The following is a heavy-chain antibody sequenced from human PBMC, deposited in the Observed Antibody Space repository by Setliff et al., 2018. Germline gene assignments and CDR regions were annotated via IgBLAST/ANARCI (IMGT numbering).Heavy chain of an antibody. CDR1: GFAFDIYL. D-gene: IGHD6-13*01. CDR3: AKGQGGRDSGTIEAAIYGPQSYYFDY. CDR2: ISSTGTT. V-gene: IGHV3-23*01. Sequence: GSLRLSCAASGFAFDIYLLTWVRQAPGKGLEWVSAISSTGTTYYADSVTGRFAVSRDISMNTLYLQMNSLRAEDTAVYYCAKGQGGRDSGTIEAAIYGPQSYYFDYWGQGTLVTVSS. J-gene: IGHJ4*02.